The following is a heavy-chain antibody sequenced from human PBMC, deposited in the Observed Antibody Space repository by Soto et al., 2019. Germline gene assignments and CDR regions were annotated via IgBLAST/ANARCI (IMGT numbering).Heavy chain of an antibody. D-gene: IGHD3-10*01. CDR2: IYPGDSDT. CDR3: ARLGESRFLNYYYGMDV. J-gene: IGHJ6*02. V-gene: IGHV5-51*01. CDR1: GYSFTSYW. Sequence: PGQSLKVSCKGSGYSFTSYWIGWVRQMPGKGLEWMGIIYPGDSDTRYSPSFQGQVTISADKSISTAYLQWSSLKASDTSMYYCARLGESRFLNYYYGMDVCGQGTTVTVSS.